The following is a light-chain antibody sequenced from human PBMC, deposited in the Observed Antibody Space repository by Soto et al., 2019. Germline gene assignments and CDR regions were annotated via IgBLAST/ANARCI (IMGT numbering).Light chain of an antibody. Sequence: QSALTQPASVSGSPGQSITISCTGTSSDVGSYNLVSWYQQHPGKAPKLMIYEGSKRPSGVSNRFSGSKSGNTASLTISGLQAEDEADYYCCSYAGSNTFVYVFGTGTKVTV. CDR3: CSYAGSNTFVYV. CDR1: SSDVGSYNL. CDR2: EGS. J-gene: IGLJ1*01. V-gene: IGLV2-23*03.